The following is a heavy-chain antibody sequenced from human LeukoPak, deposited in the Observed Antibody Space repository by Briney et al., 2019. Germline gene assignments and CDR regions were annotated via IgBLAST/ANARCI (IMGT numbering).Heavy chain of an antibody. V-gene: IGHV3-21*04. CDR2: ISSSSSYI. CDR3: AREGEQLWVHYFDY. D-gene: IGHD5-18*01. CDR1: GFTFSSYS. J-gene: IGHJ4*02. Sequence: GGSLRLSCAASGFTFSSYSMNWVRQAPGKGLEWVSSISSSSSYIYYADSVKGRFTISRDNAKNSLYLQMNSLRAEDTAVYYCAREGEQLWVHYFDYWGQGTLVTVSS.